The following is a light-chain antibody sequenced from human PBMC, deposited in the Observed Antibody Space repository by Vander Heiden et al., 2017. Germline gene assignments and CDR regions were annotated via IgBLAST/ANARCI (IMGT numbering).Light chain of an antibody. V-gene: IGKV3-15*01. CDR3: QQYNNWPPWT. J-gene: IGKJ1*01. Sequence: DIVMTQSPATLSVSPGERATLSCRASHSGGSNLARYQQRPGQVPRHLIHGASTRATGIPARFSGSRSGAKFTLTISSLQSEDFAVYYCQQYNNWPPWTFGQGTKVDMK. CDR2: GAS. CDR1: HSGGSN.